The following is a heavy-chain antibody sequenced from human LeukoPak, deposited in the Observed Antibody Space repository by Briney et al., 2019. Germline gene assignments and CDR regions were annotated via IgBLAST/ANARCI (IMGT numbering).Heavy chain of an antibody. V-gene: IGHV3-49*03. CDR1: GFTFGDYA. J-gene: IGHJ3*02. D-gene: IGHD3-22*01. Sequence: GGSLRLSCTASGFTFGDYAMSWFRQAPGKGLEWVGFIRSKAYGGTTEYAASVKGRFTISRDDSKSIAYLQMNSLKTEDTAVYYCTRDGITMIVPPRAFDIWGQGTMVTVSS. CDR3: TRDGITMIVPPRAFDI. CDR2: IRSKAYGGTT.